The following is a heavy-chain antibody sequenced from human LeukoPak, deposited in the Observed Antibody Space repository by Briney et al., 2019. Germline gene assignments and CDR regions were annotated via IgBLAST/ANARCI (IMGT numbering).Heavy chain of an antibody. CDR1: GYTLTELS. Sequence: ASVKVSCKVSGYTLTELSMHWVRQAPGKGLEWMGGFDPEDGETIYAQKFQGRVTMTEDTSTDTAYMELSSPRSEDTAVYYCATDAPIPDYMVRGVIPFDAFDIWGQGTMVTVSS. V-gene: IGHV1-24*01. D-gene: IGHD3-10*01. CDR2: FDPEDGET. J-gene: IGHJ3*02. CDR3: ATDAPIPDYMVRGVIPFDAFDI.